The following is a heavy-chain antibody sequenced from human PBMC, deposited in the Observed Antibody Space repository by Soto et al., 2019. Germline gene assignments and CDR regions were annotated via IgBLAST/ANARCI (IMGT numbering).Heavy chain of an antibody. CDR2: IIPIFGIA. CDR1: GGTFSSYA. D-gene: IGHD5-12*01. J-gene: IGHJ4*02. V-gene: IGHV1-69*01. CDR3: ARCRVATLRPWPTYFDY. Sequence: QVQLVQSGAEVKKPGSSVKVSCKASGGTFSSYAISWVRQAPGQGLEWMGGIIPIFGIANYAQKFQGRVTITADESTSTAYMELSSLRSEDTAVYYCARCRVATLRPWPTYFDYWGQGTLVTVSS.